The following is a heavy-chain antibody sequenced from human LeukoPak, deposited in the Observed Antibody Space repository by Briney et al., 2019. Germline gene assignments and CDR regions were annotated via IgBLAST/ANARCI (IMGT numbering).Heavy chain of an antibody. CDR1: GFTFSSYW. Sequence: GGSLRLSCAASGFTFSSYWMSWVRQAPGKGLEWVALLSNDGNSYAYADSVKGRFTLSGDKSKTTLYLQMNSLRAEDTAVYYCARDRSGFYSVDYWGQGTLVTVSS. V-gene: IGHV3-30*03. D-gene: IGHD5-12*01. J-gene: IGHJ4*02. CDR3: ARDRSGFYSVDY. CDR2: LSNDGNSY.